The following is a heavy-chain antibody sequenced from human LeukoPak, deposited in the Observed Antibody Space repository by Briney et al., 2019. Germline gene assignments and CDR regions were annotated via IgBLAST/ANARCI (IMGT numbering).Heavy chain of an antibody. CDR3: AKVRDDSSGIAVTDAFDI. CDR1: EYTFSDYY. V-gene: IGHV1-2*02. CDR2: IKPNSGGT. J-gene: IGHJ3*02. D-gene: IGHD3-22*01. Sequence: ASVKVSCTASEYTFSDYYMHWVRQAPGQGLEWMGWIKPNSGGTNYAQKFQGRVSMTRDMSISTAYMELNRLTSDDTAVYYCAKVRDDSSGIAVTDAFDIWGQGTMVTVSS.